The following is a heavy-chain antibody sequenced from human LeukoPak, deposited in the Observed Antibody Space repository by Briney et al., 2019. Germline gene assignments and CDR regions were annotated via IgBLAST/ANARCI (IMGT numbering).Heavy chain of an antibody. CDR3: ARDNRDLRAFDI. V-gene: IGHV3-48*01. CDR2: ISGSSRPI. J-gene: IGHJ3*02. D-gene: IGHD1-14*01. Sequence: GGSLRLSCAASGFTFSSYSMNWVRQAPGRGLEWVSYISGSSRPIYYADSVKGRFTISRDNSKNTLYLQMNSLRAEDTAVYYCARDNRDLRAFDIWGQGTMVTVSS. CDR1: GFTFSSYS.